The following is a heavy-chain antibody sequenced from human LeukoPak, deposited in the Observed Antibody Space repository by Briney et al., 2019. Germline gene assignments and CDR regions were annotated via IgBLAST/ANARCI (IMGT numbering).Heavy chain of an antibody. CDR3: AREKLDTRGYVDY. D-gene: IGHD3-22*01. CDR1: GFTFSTYW. V-gene: IGHV3-7*01. J-gene: IGHJ4*02. Sequence: GGSLRLSCAGSGFTFSTYWMSWVRQAPGKGLDWVANIKQDGTDKYYVDPVKGRFTISRDNAKNLLYLQMNSLRAEDTAVYYCAREKLDTRGYVDYWGQGTLVTVSS. CDR2: IKQDGTDK.